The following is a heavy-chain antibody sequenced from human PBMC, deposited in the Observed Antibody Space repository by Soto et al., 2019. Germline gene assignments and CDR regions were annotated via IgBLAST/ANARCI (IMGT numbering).Heavy chain of an antibody. CDR2: IIPIFGTA. CDR3: ARGRYSNFRWFDP. D-gene: IGHD4-4*01. J-gene: IGHJ5*02. Sequence: ASVKVSCKASGGTFSSYAISWVRQAPGQGLEWMGGIIPIFGTANYAQKFQGRVTITADESTSTAYMELSSLRSEDTAVYYCARGRYSNFRWFDPWGQGTLVTVSS. V-gene: IGHV1-69*13. CDR1: GGTFSSYA.